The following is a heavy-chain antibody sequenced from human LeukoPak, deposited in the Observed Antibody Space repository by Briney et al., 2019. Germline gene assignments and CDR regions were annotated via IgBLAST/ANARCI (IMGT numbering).Heavy chain of an antibody. Sequence: SETLSLTCAVYGGSFSGYYWSWIRQPPGKGLEWIGEINHSGSTNYNPSLKSRVTISVDTSKNQSSLKLSSVTAADTAVYYCAGEPSDYYYYGMDVWGQGTTVTVSS. J-gene: IGHJ6*02. CDR3: AGEPSDYYYYGMDV. D-gene: IGHD1-26*01. CDR2: INHSGST. CDR1: GGSFSGYY. V-gene: IGHV4-34*01.